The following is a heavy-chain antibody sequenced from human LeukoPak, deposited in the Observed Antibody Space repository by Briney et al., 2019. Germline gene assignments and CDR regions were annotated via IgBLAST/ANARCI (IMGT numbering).Heavy chain of an antibody. V-gene: IGHV4-59*01. CDR1: GGSISGYY. Sequence: MASETLSLTCVVYGGSISGYYLSWIRQSPGKGLEWIGYIYDSGSTNYNPSLRSRVVMSVDTSKTQVSLKVRSVTAADTAVYYCARGWDTGYGYYGMDVWGQGTTVTVSS. CDR3: ARGWDTGYGYYGMDV. CDR2: IYDSGST. J-gene: IGHJ6*02. D-gene: IGHD5-18*01.